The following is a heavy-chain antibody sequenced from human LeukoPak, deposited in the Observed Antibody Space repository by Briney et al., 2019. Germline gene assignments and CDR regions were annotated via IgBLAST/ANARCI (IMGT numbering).Heavy chain of an antibody. CDR2: INPRGDTT. J-gene: IGHJ1*01. CDR1: GYTFTTYY. Sequence: ASVKASCKASGYTFTTYYIHWVRQAPGQGLEWMGRINPRGDTTTYAEKFQARVTMTRDTSTSTVYMELSSLRSEDTAMYYCARGFYGNAEYFLHWGQGTLVTVSS. CDR3: ARGFYGNAEYFLH. D-gene: IGHD2/OR15-2a*01. V-gene: IGHV1-46*01.